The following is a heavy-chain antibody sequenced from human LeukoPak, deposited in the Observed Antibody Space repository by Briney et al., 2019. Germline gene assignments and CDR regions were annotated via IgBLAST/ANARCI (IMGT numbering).Heavy chain of an antibody. CDR1: GGSISSSSYY. Sequence: PSETLSLTCTVSGGSISSSSYYWGWIRQPPGKGLEWIGSIYYSGSTYYNPSLKSRVTISVDTSKNQFSLKLSSVTAADTAVYYCARVDIVATFPNYWGQGTLVTVSS. CDR2: IYYSGST. CDR3: ARVDIVATFPNY. V-gene: IGHV4-39*07. J-gene: IGHJ4*02. D-gene: IGHD5-12*01.